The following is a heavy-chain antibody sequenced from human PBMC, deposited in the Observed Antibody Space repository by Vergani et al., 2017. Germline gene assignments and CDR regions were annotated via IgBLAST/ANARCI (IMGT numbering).Heavy chain of an antibody. CDR1: SESISRYY. J-gene: IGHJ4*03. D-gene: IGHD5-24*01. CDR2: VFSSGST. CDR3: AKVPTSSRGYFDH. Sequence: QVQLQESGPGLVKPSETLSLTCSVSSESISRYYWSWIRQPAGKGLEWIGRVFSSGSTLYNPALKSWVIMLLDTSKKQLSLDLTAVTASDTAVYYCAKVPTSSRGYFDHWVQGTVVSASS. V-gene: IGHV4-4*07.